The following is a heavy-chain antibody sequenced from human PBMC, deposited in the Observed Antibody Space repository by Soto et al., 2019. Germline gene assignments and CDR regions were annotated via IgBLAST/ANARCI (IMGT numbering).Heavy chain of an antibody. J-gene: IGHJ4*02. D-gene: IGHD6-19*01. CDR2: ISGSGVST. CDR3: ARRSSGWYFDY. V-gene: IGHV3-23*01. CDR1: GFTFSSYA. Sequence: EVQLLESGGGLVQPGGSLRLSCAASGFTFSSYAMSWVRQAPGKGLEWVSAISGSGVSTYYADSVKGRFTISRDNSKNTLYLQMTSLTAEDTAVYYCARRSSGWYFDYWGQGTLVTVSS.